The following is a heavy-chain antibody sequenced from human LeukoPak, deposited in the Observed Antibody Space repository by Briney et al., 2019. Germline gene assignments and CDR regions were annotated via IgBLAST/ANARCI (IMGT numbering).Heavy chain of an antibody. D-gene: IGHD3-3*01. Sequence: GGSLKLSCAASGFTFSGCDMHWVRQASGKGLEWVGRITTKANRYATAYAASLKGRFTISRHDSKNTAYLQMNSLRTEGTAVYYCTTYKSGHYWGQGTLVTVSS. CDR1: GFTFSGCD. CDR3: TTYKSGHY. CDR2: ITTKANRYAT. J-gene: IGHJ4*02. V-gene: IGHV3-73*01.